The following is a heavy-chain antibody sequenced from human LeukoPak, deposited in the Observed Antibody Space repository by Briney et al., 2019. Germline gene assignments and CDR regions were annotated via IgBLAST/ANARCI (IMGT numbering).Heavy chain of an antibody. D-gene: IGHD3-9*01. CDR3: AREWDTSSFDPRASGDY. J-gene: IGHJ4*02. Sequence: SETLSLTCTVSGGSISSSSYSWGWIRQPPGKGLEWIGNIYYSGGTFYNPSLKSRVTISLDTSKHQFSLKLTSVTAADTAVYYCAREWDTSSFDPRASGDYWGQGTPVTVSS. CDR2: IYYSGGT. CDR1: GGSISSSSYS. V-gene: IGHV4-39*07.